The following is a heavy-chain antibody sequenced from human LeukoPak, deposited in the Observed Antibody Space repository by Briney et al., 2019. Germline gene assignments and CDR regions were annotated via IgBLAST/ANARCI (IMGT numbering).Heavy chain of an antibody. J-gene: IGHJ4*02. CDR1: GYTFTNSY. CDR2: INPNNGGT. V-gene: IGHV1-2*02. D-gene: IGHD5-18*01. Sequence: ASVKVSCKASGYTFTNSYIHWVRQAPGQGLEWMGWINPNNGGTKYAQNFQGRVTMTRDTSISTAYMELDRLRFDDTAVYYCARGLGRTTMVTRGGVRFDYWGQGTLVTVSS. CDR3: ARGLGRTTMVTRGGVRFDY.